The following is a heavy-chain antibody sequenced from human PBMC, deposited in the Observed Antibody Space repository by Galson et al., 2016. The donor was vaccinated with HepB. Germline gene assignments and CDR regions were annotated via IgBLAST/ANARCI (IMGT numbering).Heavy chain of an antibody. Sequence: SLRLSCAASGFTFSSYAMSWVRQAPGKGLEWVSSSGSGGPTYYADSVKGRITISRDNSKNTLFLQMHSLRADDTPVYYCAKSVLEYDILSGYYRRGADYWGQGTLVTVSS. CDR1: GFTFSSYA. CDR3: AKSVLEYDILSGYYRRGADY. D-gene: IGHD3-9*01. J-gene: IGHJ4*02. CDR2: SGSGGPT. V-gene: IGHV3-23*01.